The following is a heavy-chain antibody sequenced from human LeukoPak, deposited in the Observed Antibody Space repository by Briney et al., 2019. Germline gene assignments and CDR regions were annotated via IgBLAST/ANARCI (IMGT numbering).Heavy chain of an antibody. CDR1: GFTFSSYG. D-gene: IGHD3-22*01. CDR3: ARDLGPIVVVSGYFDY. V-gene: IGHV3-33*01. CDR2: IWYDGSNK. J-gene: IGHJ4*02. Sequence: GGSLRLSCAASGFTFSSYGMHWVRQAPGKGLEWVAVIWYDGSNKYYADSVKGRFTISRDNSKNTLYLQMNSLRAEDTAVYYCARDLGPIVVVSGYFDYWGQGTLVTVSS.